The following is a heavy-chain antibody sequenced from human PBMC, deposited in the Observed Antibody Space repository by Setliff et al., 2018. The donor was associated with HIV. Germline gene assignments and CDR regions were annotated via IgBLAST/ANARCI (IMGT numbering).Heavy chain of an antibody. CDR1: GFTFSAYA. V-gene: IGHV3-23*01. Sequence: LRLSCAASGFTFSAYAMTWVRRAPGKGLEWVSATTSNGRTTDYAESVRGRFILSRDNSGNTLYLQMTSLRAEDTATYYCAKAWGSGYPSFESALMFDVWGQGTLVTVSS. D-gene: IGHD3-16*01. J-gene: IGHJ4*02. CDR3: AKAWGSGYPSFESALMFDV. CDR2: TTSNGRTT.